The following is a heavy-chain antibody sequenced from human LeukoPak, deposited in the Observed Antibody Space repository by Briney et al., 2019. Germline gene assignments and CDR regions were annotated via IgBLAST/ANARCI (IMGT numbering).Heavy chain of an antibody. CDR3: ARDESIAVAGTYGH. Sequence: GGSLRLSCAASGFSFSTYSMHWVRQAPGKGLEWVSSISGDSAYIYYADSVKGRFTISRDNAKNSLYLQMNSLRAEDTAVYYCARDESIAVAGTYGHWGPGTLVTVSS. CDR1: GFSFSTYS. J-gene: IGHJ4*02. V-gene: IGHV3-21*06. CDR2: ISGDSAYI. D-gene: IGHD6-19*01.